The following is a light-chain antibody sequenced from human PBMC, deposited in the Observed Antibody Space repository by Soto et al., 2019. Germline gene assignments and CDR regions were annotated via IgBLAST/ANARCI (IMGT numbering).Light chain of an antibody. V-gene: IGLV1-40*01. CDR1: SSNIGAGYD. J-gene: IGLJ2*01. CDR3: QSYDSGLSGAL. CDR2: GAT. Sequence: QSVLTQPPSVSGAPGQRVTISCTGSSSNIGAGYDVHWYQQHPGTAPRLLIYGATHRPSGVPERFSGSRSGSSASLTITGLQAEAESFYHCQSYDSGLSGALFGGGTQLTVL.